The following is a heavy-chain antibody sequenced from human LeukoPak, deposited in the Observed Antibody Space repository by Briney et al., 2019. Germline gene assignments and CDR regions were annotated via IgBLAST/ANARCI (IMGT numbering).Heavy chain of an antibody. CDR3: ARKGISALAGAFDI. J-gene: IGHJ3*02. V-gene: IGHV4-4*07. Sequence: SETLSLTCTDSGGSISSYYWTWIPQPAGKGLEWIGRIYSSGSTNYNPYLKTRVTSSVDTSKNQFSLRPTSVTAADTAVYYCARKGISALAGAFDIWGQGTMVTVSS. D-gene: IGHD2-15*01. CDR2: IYSSGST. CDR1: GGSISSYY.